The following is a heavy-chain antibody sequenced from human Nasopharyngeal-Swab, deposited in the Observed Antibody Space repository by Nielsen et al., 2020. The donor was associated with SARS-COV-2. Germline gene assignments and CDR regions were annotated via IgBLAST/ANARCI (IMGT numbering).Heavy chain of an antibody. Sequence: WVRQAPGQGLEWMGIINPSGGSTSYAQKFQGRVTITRDTSASTAYMELSSLRSEDTAVYYCARGSSDHWGQGTLVTVSS. D-gene: IGHD6-6*01. J-gene: IGHJ4*02. CDR2: INPSGGST. CDR3: ARGSSDH. V-gene: IGHV1-46*01.